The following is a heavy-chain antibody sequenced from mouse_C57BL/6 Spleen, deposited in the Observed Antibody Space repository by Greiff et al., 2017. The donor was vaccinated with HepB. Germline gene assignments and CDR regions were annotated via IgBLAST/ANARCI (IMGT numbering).Heavy chain of an antibody. CDR3: ARYDGSSYFDY. CDR1: GYTFTSYW. J-gene: IGHJ2*01. Sequence: VQLVESGAELVKPGASVKMSCKASGYTFTSYWITWVKQRPGQGLEWIGDIYPGSGSTNYNEKFKSKATLTVDTSSSTAYMQLSSLTSEDSAVYYCARYDGSSYFDYWGQGTTLTVSS. D-gene: IGHD1-1*01. V-gene: IGHV1-55*01. CDR2: IYPGSGST.